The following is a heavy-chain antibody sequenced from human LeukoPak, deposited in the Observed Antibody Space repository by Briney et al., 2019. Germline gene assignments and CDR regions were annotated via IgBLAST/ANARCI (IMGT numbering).Heavy chain of an antibody. D-gene: IGHD2-15*01. CDR3: ARDGNGCSGGSCHSHYYYYMDV. J-gene: IGHJ6*03. CDR2: ISAYNGNT. V-gene: IGHV1-18*01. CDR1: GYTFTSYG. Sequence: ASVKVSCKASGYTFTSYGISWVRQAPGQGLEWMGWISAYNGNTNYAQKLQGRVTMTTDTSTSTAYMELRSLISDDTAVYYCARDGNGCSGGSCHSHYYYYMDVWGKGTTVTVSS.